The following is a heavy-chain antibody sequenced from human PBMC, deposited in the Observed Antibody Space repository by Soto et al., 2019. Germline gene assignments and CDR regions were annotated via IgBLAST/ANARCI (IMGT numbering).Heavy chain of an antibody. V-gene: IGHV4-39*01. J-gene: IGHJ4*02. D-gene: IGHD6-13*01. CDR3: ASSYSRDYYFDY. CDR2: MYYSGNT. CDR1: GGSINSSTYY. Sequence: SETLSLTCTVSGGSINSSTYYLGWIRQPPGKGLEWIGSMYYSGNTYYNPSLKSRVTISVDTSKNQFSLKLSSVTAADTAVYYCASSYSRDYYFDYWGQGTLVTVSS.